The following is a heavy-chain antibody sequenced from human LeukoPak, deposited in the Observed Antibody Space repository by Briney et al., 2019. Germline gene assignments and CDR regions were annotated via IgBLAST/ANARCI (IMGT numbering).Heavy chain of an antibody. CDR1: GGSISSNNW. CDR3: ARGYSSGWYGY. Sequence: SETLSLTCAVSGGSISSNNWWGWVRQPPGKGLEWIGEIYHSGSPNYNPSLKSRVTISVDTSKNQFSLKLSSVTAADTAVYYCARGYSSGWYGYWGQGTLVTVSS. D-gene: IGHD6-19*01. CDR2: IYHSGSP. J-gene: IGHJ4*02. V-gene: IGHV4-4*02.